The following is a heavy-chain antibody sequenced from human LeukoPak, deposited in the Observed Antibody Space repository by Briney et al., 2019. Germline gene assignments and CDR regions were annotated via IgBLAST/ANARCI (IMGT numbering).Heavy chain of an antibody. V-gene: IGHV4-4*02. D-gene: IGHD6-13*01. Sequence: SGTLSLTCAVSGGSISSSNWWSWVRQPPGKGLEWIGEIYHSGSTNYNPSLKSRVTISVDTSKNQFSLKLSSVTAADTAVYYCARAESSSSWGILQYFQHWGQGTLVTVSS. CDR3: ARAESSSSWGILQYFQH. CDR2: IYHSGST. CDR1: GGSISSSNW. J-gene: IGHJ1*01.